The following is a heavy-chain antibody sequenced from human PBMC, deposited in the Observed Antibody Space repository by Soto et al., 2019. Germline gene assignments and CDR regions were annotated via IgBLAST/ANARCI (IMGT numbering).Heavy chain of an antibody. CDR2: IRSKVNNYAT. CDR3: TSPMMYGSGKEP. Sequence: EVQLVESGGGLVQPGGSPKLSCAASGFTFSGSSIHWIRQASGKGLEWVGHIRSKVNNYATGYAESLKGRFTISRDDSKTMAYLQMNSLRTEDTAVYYCTSPMMYGSGKEPWGQGTLVTVSS. CDR1: GFTFSGSS. J-gene: IGHJ5*02. V-gene: IGHV3-73*01. D-gene: IGHD3-10*01.